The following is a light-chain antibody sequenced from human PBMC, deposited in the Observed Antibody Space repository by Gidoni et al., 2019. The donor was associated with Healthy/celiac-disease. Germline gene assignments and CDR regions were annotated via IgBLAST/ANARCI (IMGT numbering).Light chain of an antibody. CDR3: QQGT. CDR2: GAS. Sequence: EIVLTQSPGTLSLSPGERATLSCRASQSVSSSYLAWYQQKPGQAPRLLIYGASSRATGIPYRFSGSGSGTNFTLIISRLEPEDFAVYYCQQGTFGQGTKLEIK. J-gene: IGKJ2*01. CDR1: QSVSSSY. V-gene: IGKV3-20*01.